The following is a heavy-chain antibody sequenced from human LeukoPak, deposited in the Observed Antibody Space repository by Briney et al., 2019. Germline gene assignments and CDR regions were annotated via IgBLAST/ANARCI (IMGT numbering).Heavy chain of an antibody. J-gene: IGHJ4*02. V-gene: IGHV3-23*01. CDR3: AKGKDC. CDR2: ITGSGGST. CDR1: EFTFSDYA. Sequence: GGSLRLSCVASEFTFSDYAMSWVRQAPGKGLEWVSAITGSGGSTYYADSVKGRFTISRDNSKNTLYLQMNSLKADDTAVYYCAKGKDCWGQGALVTVSS.